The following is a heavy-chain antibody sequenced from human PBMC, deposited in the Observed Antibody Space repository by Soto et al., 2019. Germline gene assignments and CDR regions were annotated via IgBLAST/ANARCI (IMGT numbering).Heavy chain of an antibody. CDR1: GYSFTSYW. Sequence: RESLKISCKGSGYSFTSYWIGWVRQMPGKGLEWMGIIYPGDSDTRYSPSFQGQVTISADKSISTAYLQWSSLKASDTAMYYCARQGGAHTAMGYYYYGMDVWGQGTTVTVSS. CDR3: ARQGGAHTAMGYYYYGMDV. V-gene: IGHV5-51*01. CDR2: IYPGDSDT. D-gene: IGHD5-18*01. J-gene: IGHJ6*02.